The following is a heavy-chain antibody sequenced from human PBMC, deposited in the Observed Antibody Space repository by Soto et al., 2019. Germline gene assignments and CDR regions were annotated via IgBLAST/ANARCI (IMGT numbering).Heavy chain of an antibody. J-gene: IGHJ4*02. Sequence: QPGGSLRLSCAASGFTLSGSAMHWVRQASGKGLEWVGRIRSKADSFATAYAASVKGRFAISRDDSKNTAYLQMNSLKTEDTAVYYFVRHGVTTSVIYFCGQRSLVTGSS. CDR1: GFTLSGSA. CDR3: VRHGVTTSVIYF. CDR2: IRSKADSFAT. D-gene: IGHD4-17*01. V-gene: IGHV3-73*01.